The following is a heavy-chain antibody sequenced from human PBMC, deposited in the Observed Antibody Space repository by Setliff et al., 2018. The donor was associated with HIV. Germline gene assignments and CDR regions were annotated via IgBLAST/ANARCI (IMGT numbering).Heavy chain of an antibody. J-gene: IGHJ5*02. D-gene: IGHD2-2*01. CDR1: GASVNYNT. CDR3: ARGGTSSNWFGP. CDR2: IYNSVTT. V-gene: IGHV4-59*02. Sequence: SETLSLTCSVSGASVNYNTWSWIRQAPGKGLQWIGFIYNSVTTNYNPSHKSRVTISLDTSKNQFSLKLTSVTAADTAVYYCARGGTSSNWFGPWGQGTLVTVSS.